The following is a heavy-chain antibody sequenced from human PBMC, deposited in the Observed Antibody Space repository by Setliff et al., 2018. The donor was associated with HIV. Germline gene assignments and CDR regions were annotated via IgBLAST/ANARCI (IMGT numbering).Heavy chain of an antibody. D-gene: IGHD6-19*01. CDR1: GFSLATNGVG. V-gene: IGHV2-5*02. Sequence: GSGPTLVNPTQTLTLTCDFSGFSLATNGVGVGWIRQPPGKALEWLALIYWDADKRYSPSLKNRLTITKDTSKNQVLLTMTNMDPLDTATYYCAHNHLAVAGSHYFDYWGQGTLVTVSS. J-gene: IGHJ4*02. CDR2: IYWDADK. CDR3: AHNHLAVAGSHYFDY.